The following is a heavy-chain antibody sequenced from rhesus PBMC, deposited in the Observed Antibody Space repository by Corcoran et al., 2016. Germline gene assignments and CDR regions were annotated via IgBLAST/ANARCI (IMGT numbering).Heavy chain of an antibody. V-gene: IGHV1-180*01. J-gene: IGHJ4*01. CDR3: TRGVGTVTFDY. CDR1: GYTFTSYY. CDR2: IPPYKGTN. Sequence: QVQLVQSGAEIKQPGASVKLSCKASGYTFTSYYMHWVRQAPGQGLEWKGLIPPYKGTNGDAQTFQGRGTKTTDTSTSTGYMELSSRRSEDTAVYYCTRGVGTVTFDYWGQGVLVTVSS. D-gene: IGHD5-24*01.